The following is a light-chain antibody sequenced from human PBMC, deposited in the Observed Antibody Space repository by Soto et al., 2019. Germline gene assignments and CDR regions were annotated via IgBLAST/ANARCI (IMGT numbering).Light chain of an antibody. Sequence: QAVVTQPRSVSGSPGQSVTISCTGTSSDVGGYQYVSWYQHYPGKAPKLMIYDVTQRPSGVPDRFSASKSGNTASLTISGLQAEDEADYYCCSYAGTYSRVFGGGTKVTVL. CDR1: SSDVGGYQY. J-gene: IGLJ2*01. V-gene: IGLV2-11*01. CDR2: DVT. CDR3: CSYAGTYSRV.